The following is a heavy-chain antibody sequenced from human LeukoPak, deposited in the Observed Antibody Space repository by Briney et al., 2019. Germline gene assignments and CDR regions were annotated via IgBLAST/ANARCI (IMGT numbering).Heavy chain of an antibody. CDR2: ISSSSSYI. CDR1: GFTFSSYS. Sequence: PGGSLRLSCAASGFTFSSYSMNWVRQAPGKGLEWVSSISSSSSYIYYADSVKGRFTISRDNAKNSLYLQMNSLRAEDTAVYYCARDLEDWFPSDSEGSSDYWGQGTLVTVSS. V-gene: IGHV3-21*01. J-gene: IGHJ4*02. D-gene: IGHD3/OR15-3a*01. CDR3: ARDLEDWFPSDSEGSSDY.